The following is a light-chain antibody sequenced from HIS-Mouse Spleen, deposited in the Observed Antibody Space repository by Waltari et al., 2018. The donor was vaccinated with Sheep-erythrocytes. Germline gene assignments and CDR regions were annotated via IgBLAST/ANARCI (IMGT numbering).Light chain of an antibody. V-gene: IGLV2-8*01. CDR3: SSYVGSNNLV. CDR2: EVS. Sequence: QSALTQPPSASGSPGQSVTISCTGTSSDVGGYNYVSWYQQHPGKAPKRMIYEVSKRPSGVPDRFSGSKSGNTASLTVSGLQAEDEADYYCSSYVGSNNLVFGGGTKLTVL. J-gene: IGLJ3*02. CDR1: SSDVGGYNY.